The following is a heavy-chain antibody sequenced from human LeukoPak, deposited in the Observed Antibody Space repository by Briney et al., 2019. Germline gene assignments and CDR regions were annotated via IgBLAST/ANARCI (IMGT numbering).Heavy chain of an antibody. V-gene: IGHV4-61*01. CDR2: IYYSGSS. D-gene: IGHD6-19*01. Sequence: SETLSLTCAVSGGSVRSDNYWSWIRQPPGKGLEWIAYIYYSGSSNYNPSLQSRFTISVDTSKNQFSLKLNSVTAAGTAVYYCARGRVGSSGWIQFDSWGQGTLVTVSS. CDR3: ARGRVGSSGWIQFDS. J-gene: IGHJ4*02. CDR1: GGSVRSDNY.